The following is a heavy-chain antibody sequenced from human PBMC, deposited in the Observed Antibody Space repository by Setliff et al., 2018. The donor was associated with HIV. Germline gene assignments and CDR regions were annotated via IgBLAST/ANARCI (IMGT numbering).Heavy chain of an antibody. V-gene: IGHV4-4*09. J-gene: IGHJ4*02. D-gene: IGHD6-19*01. Sequence: SETLSLTCTVSGGSISSYYWSWIRQPPGKGLEWIGYIYTSGSTNYNPSLKSRVTMSVDTPKDQFSLKLSSVTAADTAVYYCARSPRIGVAGEFEYWGQGTLVTVSS. CDR2: IYTSGST. CDR1: GGSISSYY. CDR3: ARSPRIGVAGEFEY.